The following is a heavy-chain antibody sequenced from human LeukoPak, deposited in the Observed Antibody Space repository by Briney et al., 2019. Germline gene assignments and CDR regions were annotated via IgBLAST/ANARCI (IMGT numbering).Heavy chain of an antibody. CDR3: AKRVTAVEPSVVDV. CDR1: GFTFRSHA. V-gene: IGHV3-23*01. CDR2: IGGGGCCA. J-gene: IGHJ6*02. D-gene: IGHD4-23*01. Sequence: GGSLRLSCVGSGFTFRSHAMTWVRQAPGKGLEWLSAIGGGGCCASYPDSVKGRFTISRDNSKNTLYLQMNSLRVEDTAVYYCAKRVTAVEPSVVDVWGQGTAVTVSS.